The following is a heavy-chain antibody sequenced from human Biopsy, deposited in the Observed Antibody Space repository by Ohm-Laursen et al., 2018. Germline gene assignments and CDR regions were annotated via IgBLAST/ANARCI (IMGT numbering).Heavy chain of an antibody. CDR1: GFIFSDYG. CDR3: ATAAYAPPYFDS. CDR2: ITGGGNYI. J-gene: IGHJ4*02. D-gene: IGHD4-17*01. Sequence: SLRLSCTVSGFIFSDYGMHWVRQAPGKGLEWVSSITGGGNYINYADSVRGRFTISRDNSKNSVYLVMSSLRAEDTAVYFCATAAYAPPYFDSWGQGTLVTVSS. V-gene: IGHV3-21*06.